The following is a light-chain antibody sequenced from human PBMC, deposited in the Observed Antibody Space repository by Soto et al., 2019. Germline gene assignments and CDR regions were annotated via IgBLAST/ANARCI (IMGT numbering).Light chain of an antibody. V-gene: IGKV3-15*01. CDR1: LPISNK. J-gene: IGKJ4*01. CDR2: GAS. CDR3: QQYENWPPAVT. Sequence: DIVLTQSPATLSVSPGERATLSCRASLPISNKLAWYQQRPGQSLRLLIYGASASAHGVPARISGSGSGTEFTLTISSLQSEDLAVYYCQQYENWPPAVTFGGGTNVEIK.